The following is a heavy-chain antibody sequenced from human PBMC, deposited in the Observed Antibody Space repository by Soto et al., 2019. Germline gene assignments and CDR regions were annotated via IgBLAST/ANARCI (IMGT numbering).Heavy chain of an antibody. CDR1: GFTFSSYA. V-gene: IGHV3-23*01. CDR3: AKAFIVVVPASIGWYVDL. D-gene: IGHD2-2*01. J-gene: IGHJ2*01. Sequence: EVQLLESGGGLVQPGGSLRLSCAASGFTFSSYAMSWVRQAPGKGLEWVSAISGSGGSTYYADSVKGRFTISRDNYKNTLYLQMNSLRAEDTAVYYCAKAFIVVVPASIGWYVDLWGRGTLVTVSS. CDR2: ISGSGGST.